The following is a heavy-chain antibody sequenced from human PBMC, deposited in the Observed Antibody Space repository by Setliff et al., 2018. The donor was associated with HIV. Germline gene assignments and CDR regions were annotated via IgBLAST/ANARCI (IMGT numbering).Heavy chain of an antibody. D-gene: IGHD3-3*01. CDR1: GYTFTSYG. Sequence: ASVKVSCKASGYTFTSYGISWVRQAPGQGLEWMGWISAYNGNTGYAQKFQGRVTMTSDTSINTAYMELSSLRSEDTAVYFCARGFSDTIFGVIITSYYFDYWGQGTLVTVSS. CDR3: ARGFSDTIFGVIITSYYFDY. V-gene: IGHV1-18*01. CDR2: ISAYNGNT. J-gene: IGHJ4*02.